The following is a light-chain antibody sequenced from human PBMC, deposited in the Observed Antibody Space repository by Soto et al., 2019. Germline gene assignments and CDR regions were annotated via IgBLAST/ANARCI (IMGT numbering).Light chain of an antibody. V-gene: IGLV2-23*02. CDR1: SSDVGSYNL. CDR3: CSYAGSSTPLI. Sequence: QSVLTQPASVSGSPGQSITISCTGTSSDVGSYNLVSWYQQHPGKAPKLMIYEVSKRPSGVSNRFSGSKSGNTASLIIPGLQAEDEADYYCCSYAGSSTPLIFGTGTRSPS. J-gene: IGLJ1*01. CDR2: EVS.